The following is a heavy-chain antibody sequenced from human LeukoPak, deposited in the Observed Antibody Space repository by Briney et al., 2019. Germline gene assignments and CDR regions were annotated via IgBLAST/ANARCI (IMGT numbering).Heavy chain of an antibody. V-gene: IGHV4-4*07. J-gene: IGHJ3*02. CDR2: IYTSGST. CDR1: GGSISSYY. D-gene: IGHD3-10*01. Sequence: SETLSLTCTVSGGSISSYYWYWIRQPPGKGLEWIGLIYTSGSTNYNPSLKSRVTMSVDTSKNQFSLKLSSVTAADTAVYYCARGRIGNAFDIWGQGTMVTVSS. CDR3: ARGRIGNAFDI.